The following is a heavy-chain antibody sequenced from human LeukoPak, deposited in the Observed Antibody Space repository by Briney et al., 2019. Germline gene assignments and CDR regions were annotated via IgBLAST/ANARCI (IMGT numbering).Heavy chain of an antibody. CDR1: GGSISSYY. Sequence: MASETLSLTCTVSGGSISSYYGSWIRQPPGKGLEWIGYIYYSGSTNYNPSLKSRVTISVDTSKNQFSLKLSSVTAADTAVYYCARESRYGSGSYSPFGNWFDPWGQGTLVTVSS. D-gene: IGHD3-10*01. J-gene: IGHJ5*02. CDR3: ARESRYGSGSYSPFGNWFDP. CDR2: IYYSGST. V-gene: IGHV4-59*01.